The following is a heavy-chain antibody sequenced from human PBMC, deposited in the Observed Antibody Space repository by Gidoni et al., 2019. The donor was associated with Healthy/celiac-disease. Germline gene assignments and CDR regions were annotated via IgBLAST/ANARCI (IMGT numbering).Heavy chain of an antibody. V-gene: IGHV4-39*01. CDR2: IYYSGST. D-gene: IGHD3-10*01. CDR1: GGSISSSSYY. CDR3: ARRGGLWFGEGAFDI. Sequence: QLQLQESGPGLVKPSETLSLTCTVSGGSISSSSYYWGWIRQPPGKGLEWIGSIYYSGSTYYNPSLKSRVTISVDTSKNQFSLKLSSVTAADTAVYYCARRGGLWFGEGAFDIWGQGTMVTVSS. J-gene: IGHJ3*02.